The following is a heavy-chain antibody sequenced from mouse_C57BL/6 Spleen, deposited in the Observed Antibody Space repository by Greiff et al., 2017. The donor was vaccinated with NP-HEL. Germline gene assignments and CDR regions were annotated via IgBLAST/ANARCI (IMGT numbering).Heavy chain of an antibody. D-gene: IGHD2-1*01. J-gene: IGHJ3*01. CDR2: IDPETGGT. Sequence: VQLQQSGAELVRPGASVTLSCKASGYTFTDYEMHWVKQTPVHGLEWIGAIDPETGGTAYNQKFTGKAILTADKSSSTAYMELRSLTSEDSAVYYCSLNYLFAYWGQGTLVTVSA. CDR3: SLNYLFAY. CDR1: GYTFTDYE. V-gene: IGHV1-15*01.